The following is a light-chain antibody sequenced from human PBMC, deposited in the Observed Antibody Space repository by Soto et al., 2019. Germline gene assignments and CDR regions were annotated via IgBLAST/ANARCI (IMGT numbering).Light chain of an antibody. CDR3: QQYNSYV. V-gene: IGKV3-20*01. CDR2: GAL. J-gene: IGKJ3*01. Sequence: EIVLTQSPGTLSLSPGERATLSCRASQTVSSRFLAWYQQKPGQAPRLLIYGALSRATGIPDRFSGSGSGTDFTLTINSLQPEDFATYYCQQYNSYVFGPGTKVDIK. CDR1: QTVSSRF.